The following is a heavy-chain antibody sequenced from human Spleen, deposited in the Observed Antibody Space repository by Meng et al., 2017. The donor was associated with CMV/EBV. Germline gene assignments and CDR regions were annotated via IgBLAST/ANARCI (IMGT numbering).Heavy chain of an antibody. Sequence: SVKVSCKASGGTFSSYAISWVRQAPGQGLEWMGGIIPIFDTANYAQRFQGRVTITTDESTSTAYMELSSLRSEDTAVYYCARDHIVVEPAAYNYYGMDVWGQGTTVTVSS. CDR2: IIPIFDTA. J-gene: IGHJ6*02. CDR1: GGTFSSYA. D-gene: IGHD2-2*01. CDR3: ARDHIVVEPAAYNYYGMDV. V-gene: IGHV1-69*05.